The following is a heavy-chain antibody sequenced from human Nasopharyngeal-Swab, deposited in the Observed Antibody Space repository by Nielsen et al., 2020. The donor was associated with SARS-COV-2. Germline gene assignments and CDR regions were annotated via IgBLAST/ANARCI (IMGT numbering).Heavy chain of an antibody. Sequence: GGSLRLSCVVSGLTFSRYWMSWVRQAPGKGLEWVAVIWYDGSNKYYADSVKGRFTISRDNSKNTLYLQMNSLRAEDTAVYYCARVYSVAGGDDYWGQGTLVTVSS. J-gene: IGHJ4*02. CDR1: GLTFSRYW. CDR3: ARVYSVAGGDDY. V-gene: IGHV3-33*07. D-gene: IGHD6-19*01. CDR2: IWYDGSNK.